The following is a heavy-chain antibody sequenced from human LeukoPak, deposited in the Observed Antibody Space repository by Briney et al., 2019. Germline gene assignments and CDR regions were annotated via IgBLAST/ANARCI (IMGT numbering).Heavy chain of an antibody. CDR2: VCYDGSNT. J-gene: IGHJ5*02. CDR3: SRGPSYCDYADH. Sequence: PGGSLRLSCAASGFIFKTFGMHWFRQAPGKGLEWVAAVCYDGSNTYYADSVKGRFTISRDNSKNTLHLQMDSLRVEDTAVYYCSRGPSYCDYADHWGQGTLVSVSS. CDR1: GFIFKTFG. D-gene: IGHD4-17*01. V-gene: IGHV3-33*01.